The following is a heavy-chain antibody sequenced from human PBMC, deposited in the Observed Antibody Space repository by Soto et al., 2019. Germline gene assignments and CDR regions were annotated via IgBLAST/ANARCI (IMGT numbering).Heavy chain of an antibody. D-gene: IGHD5-18*01. CDR2: IRGFSPYT. Sequence: GGSLRLSCVASGFTFRSYTMNWVRQAPGKGLEWVSAIRGFSPYTFYADSVKGRFTISRDNAKNSLYLQMNSLRAEDTAVYYCARDFYGGYTYGPGDYWGQGALVTVSS. V-gene: IGHV3-21*01. CDR1: GFTFRSYT. CDR3: ARDFYGGYTYGPGDY. J-gene: IGHJ4*02.